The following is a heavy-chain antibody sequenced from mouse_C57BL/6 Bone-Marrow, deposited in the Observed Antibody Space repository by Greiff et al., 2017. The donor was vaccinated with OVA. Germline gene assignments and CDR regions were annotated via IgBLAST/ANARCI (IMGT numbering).Heavy chain of an antibody. CDR1: GYTFTSYG. CDR2: IYPRSGNT. CDR3: ARWDYYGSGFAY. V-gene: IGHV1-81*01. J-gene: IGHJ3*01. D-gene: IGHD1-1*01. Sequence: QVQLQQSGAELARPGASVKLSCKASGYTFTSYGISWVKQRTGQGLEWIGEIYPRSGNTYYNEKFKGKATLTADKSSSTAYMELRSLTSEDSAVYFCARWDYYGSGFAYGGQGTLVTVSA.